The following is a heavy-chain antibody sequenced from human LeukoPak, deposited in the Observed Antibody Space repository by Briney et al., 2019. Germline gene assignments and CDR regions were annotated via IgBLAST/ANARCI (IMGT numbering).Heavy chain of an antibody. V-gene: IGHV5-51*01. CDR3: ARLIVEMATISLIDY. D-gene: IGHD5-24*01. Sequence: GESLKISCKGSGYSFTSYWIGWVRQMPGKGLEWMGIIYPGDSDTRYSPSFQGQVTISADKSISTACLQWSSLKASDTAMYYCARLIVEMATISLIDYWGQGTLVTVSS. CDR1: GYSFTSYW. CDR2: IYPGDSDT. J-gene: IGHJ4*02.